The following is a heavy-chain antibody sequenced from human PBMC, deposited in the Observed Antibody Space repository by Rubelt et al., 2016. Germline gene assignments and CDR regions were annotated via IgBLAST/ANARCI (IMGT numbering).Heavy chain of an antibody. Sequence: QLQLQESGPGLVKPSEALSLTCAVYGGSFSGYYWSWIRQPPGKGLEWIGEINHSGSTYYNPSLKSRVTLSVDTSKNQFSLRLTAVTAADTAAYYCATGLQAQRSFDYWGQGTLVTVSS. CDR1: GGSFSGYY. CDR2: INHSGST. J-gene: IGHJ4*02. CDR3: ATGLQAQRSFDY. D-gene: IGHD3-16*01. V-gene: IGHV4-34*10.